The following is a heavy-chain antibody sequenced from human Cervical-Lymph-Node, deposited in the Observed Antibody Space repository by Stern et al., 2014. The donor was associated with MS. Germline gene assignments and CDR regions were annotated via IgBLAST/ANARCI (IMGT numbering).Heavy chain of an antibody. Sequence: QVTLRESGPALVKPTQTLTLTCSFSGFSLNTDRMCVSWIRQPPGKALEWLALIDWDDDKYYSRSLKTRLTISMDTSKNQVVLTMTNMDPTDTATYYCARMWYADHGGNDAFDIWGQGTMVTVSS. D-gene: IGHD4-23*01. CDR2: IDWDDDK. CDR1: GFSLNTDRMC. V-gene: IGHV2-70*01. J-gene: IGHJ3*02. CDR3: ARMWYADHGGNDAFDI.